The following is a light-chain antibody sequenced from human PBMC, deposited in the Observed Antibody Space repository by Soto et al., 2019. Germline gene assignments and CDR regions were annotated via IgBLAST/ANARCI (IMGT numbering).Light chain of an antibody. CDR2: DAS. V-gene: IGKV1-5*01. CDR3: QQYNSYSWT. Sequence: DIQMTQSPSTLSASVGDRVPITCRASQSITIWLAWYQQKPGKAPKLLIFDASSLESGVPSRFSGSGSGTEFTLTISSLQPDDFATYYCQQYNSYSWTFGQGTKVEIK. CDR1: QSITIW. J-gene: IGKJ1*01.